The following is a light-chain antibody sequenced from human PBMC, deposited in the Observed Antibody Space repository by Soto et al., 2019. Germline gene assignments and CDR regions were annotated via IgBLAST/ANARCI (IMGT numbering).Light chain of an antibody. CDR3: QHRSTWPRT. CDR1: QSVSSS. V-gene: IGKV3-11*01. J-gene: IGKJ4*01. Sequence: EIVLTQSPVTLSLSPGERATLSCSASQSVSSSLIWYQQKPGQAPRLLIYDASNRATGIPARFSGGGSWTDFILTISSLEPEDFAVYYCQHRSTWPRTFGGGTKVEIK. CDR2: DAS.